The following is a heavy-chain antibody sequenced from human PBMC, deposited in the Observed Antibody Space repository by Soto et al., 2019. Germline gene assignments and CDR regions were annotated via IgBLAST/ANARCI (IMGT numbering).Heavy chain of an antibody. CDR3: ARELAYCSGGSCYMEGAFDI. CDR1: GSTFSSYA. J-gene: IGHJ3*02. Sequence: GGSLRLSCAASGSTFSSYAMSWVRQAPGKGLEWVSVISGSGDSTYYADSVKGRFTISRDNSKNTLYLQMNSLRAEDTAVYYCARELAYCSGGSCYMEGAFDIWGQGTMVTVSS. D-gene: IGHD2-15*01. V-gene: IGHV3-23*01. CDR2: ISGSGDST.